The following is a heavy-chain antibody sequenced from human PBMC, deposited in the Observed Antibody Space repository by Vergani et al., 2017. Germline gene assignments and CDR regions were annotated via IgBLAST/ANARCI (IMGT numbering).Heavy chain of an antibody. Sequence: EVQLVESGGGLVKPGGSLRLSCATSGFPFGVYGMNWVRQAPGKGLEWVSSITSSSRNIYYADSVKGRFTISRGNARNSLYLEMNNLRADDTAIYYCTIGPYARHYSDSWGQGTLVTVSS. CDR1: GFPFGVYG. D-gene: IGHD3-16*01. CDR3: TIGPYARHYSDS. CDR2: ITSSSRNI. V-gene: IGHV3-21*04. J-gene: IGHJ4*02.